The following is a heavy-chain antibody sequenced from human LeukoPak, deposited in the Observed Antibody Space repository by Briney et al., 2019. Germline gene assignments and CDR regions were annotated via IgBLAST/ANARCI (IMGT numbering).Heavy chain of an antibody. CDR2: TLASGTV. D-gene: IGHD4-17*01. V-gene: IGHV4-61*02. J-gene: IGHJ2*01. CDR3: ARVPPTVTASYWYFDL. CDR1: GDSIISKNYY. Sequence: SSETLSLTCTVSGDSIISKNYYWTWLRQPAGKGLEWIGRTLASGTVSYSPSLKSRVTISVDTSKNQFSLKLSSVTAADTAVYYCARVPPTVTASYWYFDLWGRGTLVTVSS.